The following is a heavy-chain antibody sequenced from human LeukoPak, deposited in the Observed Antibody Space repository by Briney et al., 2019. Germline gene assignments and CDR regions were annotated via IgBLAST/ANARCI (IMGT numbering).Heavy chain of an antibody. CDR3: ARDYIVVVPAASVPPYVNDAFDI. Sequence: GSLRLSCAAPGFTFSSYAMHWVRQAPGKGLEWVAVISYDGSNKYYADSVKGRFTISRDNSKNTLYLQMNSLRAEDTAVYYCARDYIVVVPAASVPPYVNDAFDIWGQGTMVTVSS. CDR1: GFTFSSYA. D-gene: IGHD2-2*01. J-gene: IGHJ3*02. V-gene: IGHV3-30-3*01. CDR2: ISYDGSNK.